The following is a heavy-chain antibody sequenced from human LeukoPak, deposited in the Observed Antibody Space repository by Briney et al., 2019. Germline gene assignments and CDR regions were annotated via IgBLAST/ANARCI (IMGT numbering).Heavy chain of an antibody. CDR1: GFTLSGYE. CDR3: AKESVVRVMGFDY. CDR2: ISASGSTI. D-gene: IGHD3-16*01. J-gene: IGHJ4*02. Sequence: GGSLRLSCAASGFTLSGYEMNWVRQAPGRGLEWVSYISASGSTIHYADSVKGRFIISRDNAKKSLYLQMNSLRAEDTAVYYCAKESVVRVMGFDYWGQGTLVTVSS. V-gene: IGHV3-48*03.